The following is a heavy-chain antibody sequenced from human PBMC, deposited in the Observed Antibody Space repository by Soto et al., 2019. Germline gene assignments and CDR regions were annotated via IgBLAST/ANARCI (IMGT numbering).Heavy chain of an antibody. D-gene: IGHD3-22*01. CDR1: GFTISTYG. V-gene: IGHV3-30*18. Sequence: PGGSLRLSCAASGFTISTYGMHWVRQAPGKGLEWVGLISYDGSYKYYAESMKGRFTISRDNSKNTLYLQLNSLRAADTAVYYCAKDPTYDSSGYYFYYGMDVWGQGTTVTVSS. CDR2: ISYDGSYK. J-gene: IGHJ6*02. CDR3: AKDPTYDSSGYYFYYGMDV.